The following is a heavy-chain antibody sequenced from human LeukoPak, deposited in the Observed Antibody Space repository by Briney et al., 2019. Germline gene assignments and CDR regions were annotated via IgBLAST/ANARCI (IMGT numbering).Heavy chain of an antibody. D-gene: IGHD1-26*01. CDR2: IYYSGST. V-gene: IGHV4-39*01. Sequence: SETLSLTCAVSGGSISSGGYSWSWIRQPPGKGLEWIGSIYYSGSTYYNPSLKSRVTISVDTSKNQFSLKLSSVTAADTAVYYCASTKWEVYYFDYWGQGTLVTVSS. CDR3: ASTKWEVYYFDY. J-gene: IGHJ4*02. CDR1: GGSISSGGYS.